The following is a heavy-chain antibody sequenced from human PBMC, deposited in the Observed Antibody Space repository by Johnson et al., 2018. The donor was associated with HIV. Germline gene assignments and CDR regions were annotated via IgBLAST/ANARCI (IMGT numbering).Heavy chain of an antibody. CDR2: ISSSGSTI. J-gene: IGHJ3*01. D-gene: IGHD2-2*01. V-gene: IGHV3-11*04. Sequence: QVQLVESGGGLVQPGGSLRLSCAASGFTFSDYYMSWIRQAPGKGLEWVSYISSSGSTIFYADSVKGRFTISRDNAKNSLYLQMHSLRAEDTALYYCVKSTQASIVRESGPEGGFHVWGQGTMVTVSS. CDR1: GFTFSDYY. CDR3: VKSTQASIVRESGPEGGFHV.